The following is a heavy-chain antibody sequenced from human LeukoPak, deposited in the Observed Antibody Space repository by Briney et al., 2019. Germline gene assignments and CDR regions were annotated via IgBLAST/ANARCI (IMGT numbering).Heavy chain of an antibody. Sequence: SVKVSCKASGGTFSSYAISWVRQAPGQGLEWMGGIIPIFGTANYAQKFQGRVTITADESTSTAYMELSSLRSEDMAVYYCARSYGSGPARFDPWGQGTLVTVSS. J-gene: IGHJ5*02. V-gene: IGHV1-69*13. CDR2: IIPIFGTA. CDR3: ARSYGSGPARFDP. CDR1: GGTFSSYA. D-gene: IGHD3-10*01.